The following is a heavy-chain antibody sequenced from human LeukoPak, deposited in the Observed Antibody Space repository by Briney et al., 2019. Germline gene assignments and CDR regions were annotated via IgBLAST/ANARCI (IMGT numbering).Heavy chain of an antibody. D-gene: IGHD6-19*01. J-gene: IGHJ1*01. Sequence: SETLSLSCTVSGGSISSDYWNWIRQPPGKGLEWIGYIYFSGSTNYNPSLTSRITISVDTSKNQFSMKLSSVTAADTAVYYCARGGWYPEPFQHWGQGALVTVSS. V-gene: IGHV4-59*01. CDR2: IYFSGST. CDR3: ARGGWYPEPFQH. CDR1: GGSISSDY.